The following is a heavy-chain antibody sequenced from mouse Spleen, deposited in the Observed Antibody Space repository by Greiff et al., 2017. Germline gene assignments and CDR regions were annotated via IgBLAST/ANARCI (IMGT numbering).Heavy chain of an antibody. V-gene: IGHV1-4*01. CDR2: INPSSGYT. CDR3: AREEGHWYFDV. D-gene: IGHD3-3*01. J-gene: IGHJ1*01. CDR1: GYTFTSYT. Sequence: QVQLQQSGAELARPGASVKMSCKASGYTFTSYTMHWVKQRPGQGLEWIGYINPSSGYTKYNQKFKDKATLTADKSSSTAYMQLSSLTSEDSAVYYCAREEGHWYFDVWGAGTTVTVSS.